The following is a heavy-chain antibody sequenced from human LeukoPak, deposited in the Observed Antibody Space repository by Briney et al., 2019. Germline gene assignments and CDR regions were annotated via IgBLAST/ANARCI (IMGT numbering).Heavy chain of an antibody. D-gene: IGHD4-17*01. Sequence: ASVKVSCKVSGYTLTELSMHWVRQAPGKGLEWMGGFDPEDGETIYAQKFQGRVTMTEDTSTDTAYMELSSLRSEDTAVYYCVRDGDYQYYYYYGMDVWGQGTTVTVSS. J-gene: IGHJ6*02. CDR2: FDPEDGET. CDR3: VRDGDYQYYYYYGMDV. CDR1: GYTLTELS. V-gene: IGHV1-24*01.